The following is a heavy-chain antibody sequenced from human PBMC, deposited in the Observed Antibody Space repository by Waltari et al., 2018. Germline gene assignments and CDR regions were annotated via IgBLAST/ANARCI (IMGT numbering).Heavy chain of an antibody. Sequence: EVQLVESGGGLVQPGGSLRLSCPASGFTFSSYWMSWVRQAPGKGLEWVANIKQDGSEKYYVDSVKGRFTISRDNAKNSLYLQMNSLRAEDTAVYYCARHSRDGYWGQGTLVTVSS. J-gene: IGHJ4*02. CDR2: IKQDGSEK. V-gene: IGHV3-7*04. CDR1: GFTFSSYW. D-gene: IGHD6-13*01. CDR3: ARHSRDGY.